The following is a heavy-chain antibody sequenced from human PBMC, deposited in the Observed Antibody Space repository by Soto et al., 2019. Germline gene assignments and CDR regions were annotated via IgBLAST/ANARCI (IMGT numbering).Heavy chain of an antibody. CDR3: ASHLAATGPFDL. CDR2: ISAYNGNT. CDR1: GYTFTNYA. V-gene: IGHV1-18*01. Sequence: QVQLVQSGAEVKKPGASVKVSCKASGYTFTNYAFSWVRQAPGQGLERMGWISAYNGNTNYRQKLQGRVTMTTDTSMSAAYIELRSLRAHDTAVYYYASHLAATGPFDLWGQCNLVSVSS. J-gene: IGHJ4*02.